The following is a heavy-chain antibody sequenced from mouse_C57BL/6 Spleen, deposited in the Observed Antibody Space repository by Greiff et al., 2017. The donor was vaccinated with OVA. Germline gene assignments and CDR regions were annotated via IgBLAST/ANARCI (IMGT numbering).Heavy chain of an antibody. V-gene: IGHV1-9*01. Sequence: QVQLQQSGAELMKPGASVKLSCKATGYTFTGYWIEWVKQRPGHGLEWIGEILPGSGSTNYNEKFKGKATFTADTSSSTAYMQLSSLTTEDTAIYYGARSGSYSNNLAWFAYWGQGTLVTVSA. CDR3: ARSGSYSNNLAWFAY. J-gene: IGHJ3*01. D-gene: IGHD2-5*01. CDR2: ILPGSGST. CDR1: GYTFTGYW.